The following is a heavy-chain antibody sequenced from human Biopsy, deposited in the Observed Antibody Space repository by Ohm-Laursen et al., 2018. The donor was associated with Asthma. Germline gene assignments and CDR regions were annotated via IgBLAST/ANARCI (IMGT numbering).Heavy chain of an antibody. J-gene: IGHJ4*02. CDR2: IIPFYGTA. CDR3: ARDYDGDYVQRHLPLAY. D-gene: IGHD4-17*01. V-gene: IGHV1-69*13. CDR1: GGTFSTFG. Sequence: SVKVSCKISGGTFSTFGISWVRQAPGQGLEWMGRIIPFYGTATYAQNFQGRLTLTADESTSTAYMELSSLRSEDTAVYFCARDYDGDYVQRHLPLAYWGQGTLVTVSS.